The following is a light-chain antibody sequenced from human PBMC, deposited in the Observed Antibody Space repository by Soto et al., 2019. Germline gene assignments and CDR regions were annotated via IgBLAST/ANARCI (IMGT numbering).Light chain of an antibody. J-gene: IGKJ2*01. V-gene: IGKV1-39*01. CDR3: QQSYSTPPT. CDR1: QSISSY. Sequence: DIQMTQSPSSLSASVGDRVTITCRASQSISSYLNWYQQKPGKAPKLLIYAASRLQSGVPSRFSGSGSGTDFTLTISSLQPEYFATYYCQQSYSTPPTFGQGTKVEIK. CDR2: AAS.